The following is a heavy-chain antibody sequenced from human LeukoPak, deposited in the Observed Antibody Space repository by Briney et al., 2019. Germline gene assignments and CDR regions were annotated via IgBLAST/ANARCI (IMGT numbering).Heavy chain of an antibody. J-gene: IGHJ4*02. CDR1: GFTFSTYS. V-gene: IGHV3-21*01. D-gene: IGHD1-14*01. Sequence: PGESLTLSSAASGFTFSTYSMSWDRQAPGNELEWVSSVSPSTGYIHYTDTVKGRFTISRDNAKHSLYLQMNSLRAQNTAVYYCARKGPESLGYWGQGTLVTVSS. CDR2: VSPSTGYI. CDR3: ARKGPESLGY.